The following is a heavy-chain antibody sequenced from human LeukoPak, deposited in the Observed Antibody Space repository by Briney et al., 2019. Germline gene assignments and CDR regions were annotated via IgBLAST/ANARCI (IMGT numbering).Heavy chain of an antibody. J-gene: IGHJ4*02. CDR2: MYYTGDT. CDR3: ARTARIPDC. Sequence: SETLSLTCAVSGDHITNYYWSWIRQPPGKGLEYIGYMYYTGDTSYNTSLKSRVTISLDTSKNQCSLTLSSVTAADTAVYYCARTARIPDCWGQGVLVTVSA. D-gene: IGHD2-21*01. V-gene: IGHV4-59*08. CDR1: GDHITNYY.